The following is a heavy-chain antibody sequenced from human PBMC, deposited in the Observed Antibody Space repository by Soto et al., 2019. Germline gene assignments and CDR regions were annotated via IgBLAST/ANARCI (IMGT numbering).Heavy chain of an antibody. CDR3: ARDGQWIQLRPDNYYYYGMGV. D-gene: IGHD5-18*01. V-gene: IGHV1-18*01. J-gene: IGHJ6*02. Sequence: QVQLVQSGAEGKKPGASVKVSCKASGYTFTSYGISWVRQAPGQGLEWMGWISAYNGNTNYAQKLQGRVTMTTDTSTSTAYMELRSLRSDDTAVYYCARDGQWIQLRPDNYYYYGMGVWGQGTTVTVSS. CDR2: ISAYNGNT. CDR1: GYTFTSYG.